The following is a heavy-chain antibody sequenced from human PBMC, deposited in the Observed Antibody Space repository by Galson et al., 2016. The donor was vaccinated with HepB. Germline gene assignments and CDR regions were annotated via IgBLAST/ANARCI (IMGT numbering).Heavy chain of an antibody. CDR1: GFTLRSYA. D-gene: IGHD4-23*01. J-gene: IGHJ4*02. V-gene: IGHV3-30*04. CDR2: ISYDGRNK. Sequence: SLRLSCAASGFTLRSYALYWVRQAPGKGLEWVAVISYDGRNKYYADSVKGRFTISRNNSKNMLYLQMHSLRTEDTALYYCASDHGGNPGSDYWGQGTLVTVSS. CDR3: ASDHGGNPGSDY.